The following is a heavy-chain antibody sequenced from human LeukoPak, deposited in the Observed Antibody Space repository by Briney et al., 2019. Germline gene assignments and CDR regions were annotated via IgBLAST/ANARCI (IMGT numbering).Heavy chain of an antibody. Sequence: GGSLRLSCAASGFTFSSYSMNWVRQAPGKGLEWVSSVSSSSSYIYYADSVKGRFTISRDNAKNSLYLQMNSLRAEDTAVYYCAREEKERITMVRGVIGWFDPWGQGTLVTVSS. D-gene: IGHD3-10*01. J-gene: IGHJ5*02. CDR3: AREEKERITMVRGVIGWFDP. CDR1: GFTFSSYS. CDR2: VSSSSSYI. V-gene: IGHV3-21*01.